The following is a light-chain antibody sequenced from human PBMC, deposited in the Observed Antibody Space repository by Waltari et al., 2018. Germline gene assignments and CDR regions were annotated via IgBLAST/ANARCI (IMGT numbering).Light chain of an antibody. CDR1: SRAVGGYNY. CDR3: SSYTSSSTYV. Sequence: QSALTQPASVSGSPGQSITIPCTGTSRAVGGYNYVSWYQQHPGKAPKLMIYDVSKRPSGVSNRFSGSKSGNTASLTISGLQAEDEADYYCSSYTSSSTYVFGTGTKVTVL. J-gene: IGLJ1*01. V-gene: IGLV2-14*01. CDR2: DVS.